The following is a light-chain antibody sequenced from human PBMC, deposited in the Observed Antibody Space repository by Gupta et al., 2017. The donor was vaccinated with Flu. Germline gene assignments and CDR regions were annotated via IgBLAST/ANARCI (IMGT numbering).Light chain of an antibody. V-gene: IGLV1-40*01. CDR1: SSNIVAGYD. CDR2: GNS. CDR3: PSYDSSLSGGV. Sequence: QSVLTQPPSLSGAPRQRVTIACTASSSNIVAGYDVHGYQQLPGTAPKLLSYGNSKRPSGVPDRFSGSKSGTSASLAINGLQAEDEADYYCPSYDSSLSGGVFGGGTKLTVL. J-gene: IGLJ3*02.